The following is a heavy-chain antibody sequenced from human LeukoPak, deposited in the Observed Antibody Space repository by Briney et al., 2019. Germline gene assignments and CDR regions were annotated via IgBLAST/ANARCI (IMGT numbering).Heavy chain of an antibody. Sequence: PGGSLRLSCAASGFTFSSYAMHWVRQAPGKGLEWVAVISYDGSNKYYADSVKGRFTISRDNSKNTLYLQMNSLRAEDTAVYYCARDPRTYDSSGYYFDYWGQGTLVTVSS. CDR3: ARDPRTYDSSGYYFDY. D-gene: IGHD3-22*01. CDR2: ISYDGSNK. J-gene: IGHJ4*02. V-gene: IGHV3-30-3*01. CDR1: GFTFSSYA.